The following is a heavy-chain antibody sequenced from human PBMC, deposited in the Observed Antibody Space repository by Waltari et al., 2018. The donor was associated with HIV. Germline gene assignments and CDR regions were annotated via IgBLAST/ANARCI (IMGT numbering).Heavy chain of an antibody. CDR2: IYYSGST. V-gene: IGHV4-59*01. CDR1: GGSISSYY. Sequence: QVQLQESGPGLGKPSETLSLTCTVSGGSISSYYWSWIRPPPGKGLEWIGYIYYSGSTNYNPSLKSRVTISVDTSKNQFSLKLSSVTAADTAVYYCARATITMIVEGYAFDIWGQGTMVTVSS. J-gene: IGHJ3*02. D-gene: IGHD3-22*01. CDR3: ARATITMIVEGYAFDI.